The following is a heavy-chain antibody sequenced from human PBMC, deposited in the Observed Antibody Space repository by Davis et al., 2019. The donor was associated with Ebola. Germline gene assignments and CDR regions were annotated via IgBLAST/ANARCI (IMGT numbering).Heavy chain of an antibody. CDR2: ISYDGSNK. CDR3: AREDDGYNYEDSDAFDI. Sequence: GESLKISCAASGFTFSSYAMHWVRQAPGKGLEWVAVISYDGSNKYYADSVKGRFTISRDNSKNTLYLQMNSLRVEDTAVYYCAREDDGYNYEDSDAFDIWGQGTMVTVSS. CDR1: GFTFSSYA. V-gene: IGHV3-30-3*01. D-gene: IGHD5-24*01. J-gene: IGHJ3*02.